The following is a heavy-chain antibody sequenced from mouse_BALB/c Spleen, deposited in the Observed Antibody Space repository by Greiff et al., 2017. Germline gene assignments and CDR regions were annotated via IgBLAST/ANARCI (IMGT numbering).Heavy chain of an antibody. D-gene: IGHD2-10*02. CDR1: GFTFSSYG. J-gene: IGHJ3*01. CDR2: ISSGGSYT. CDR3: ARREYGNLGAY. Sequence: EVKVVESGGDLVKPGGSLKLSCAASGFTFSSYGMFWVRQTPDKRLEWVATISSGGSYTYYPDSVKGRFTISRDNAKNTLYLQMSSLKSEDTAMYYCARREYGNLGAYWGQGTLVTVSA. V-gene: IGHV5-6*02.